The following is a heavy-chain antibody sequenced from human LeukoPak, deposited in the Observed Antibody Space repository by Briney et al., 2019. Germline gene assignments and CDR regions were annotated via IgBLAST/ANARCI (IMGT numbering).Heavy chain of an antibody. V-gene: IGHV3-7*01. J-gene: IGHJ4*02. CDR1: GFTFSNYW. Sequence: GGSLRLSCEASGFTFSNYWMSWVRQAPGKGLEWVANINQNGSEKYYADSVKGRFTISRDDPKNSLYLQMNSLRAEDTAIYYCARDLPDYWGRGTLVTVSS. CDR2: INQNGSEK. CDR3: ARDLPDY.